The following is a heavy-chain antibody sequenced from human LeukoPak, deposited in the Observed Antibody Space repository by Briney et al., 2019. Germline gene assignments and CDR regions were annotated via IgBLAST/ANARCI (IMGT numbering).Heavy chain of an antibody. CDR1: GYTFTSYY. V-gene: IGHV1-46*03. CDR3: ARAPGRYDFWSGYYTNWFDP. Sequence: GASVKVSCKASGYTFTSYYMHWVRQAPGQGLEWMGIINPSGGSTSYAQKFQGRVTMTSDTSTSTVYMELSSLRSEDTAVYYCARAPGRYDFWSGYYTNWFDPWGQGTLVTVSS. CDR2: INPSGGST. D-gene: IGHD3-3*01. J-gene: IGHJ5*02.